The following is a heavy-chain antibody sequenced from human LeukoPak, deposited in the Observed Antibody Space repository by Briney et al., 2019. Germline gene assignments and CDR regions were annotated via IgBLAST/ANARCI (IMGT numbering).Heavy chain of an antibody. V-gene: IGHV3-21*01. CDR3: ARDSRFTLDY. CDR2: ISSGGSYI. CDR1: GFTFSSYN. J-gene: IGHJ4*02. Sequence: GGSLRLSCAASGFTFSSYNMNWVRQAPGKGLEWVSSISSGGSYIYYADSVKGRFTISRDNAKNSLYLQMNSLRAEDTAVYYCARDSRFTLDYWGQGTLVTVSS. D-gene: IGHD3-3*01.